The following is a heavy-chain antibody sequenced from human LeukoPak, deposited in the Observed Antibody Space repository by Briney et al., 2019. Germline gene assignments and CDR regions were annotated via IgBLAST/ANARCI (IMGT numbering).Heavy chain of an antibody. J-gene: IGHJ6*02. V-gene: IGHV4-34*01. Sequence: PSETLSLTCAVYGGSFSGYYWSWIRQPPGKGLEWIGEINHSGSTNYNPSLKSRVTISVDTSKNQFSLKLSSVTAADTAVYYCARGGSNYNRYYYGMDVWGQGTAVTVSS. CDR1: GGSFSGYY. CDR2: INHSGST. D-gene: IGHD4-11*01. CDR3: ARGGSNYNRYYYGMDV.